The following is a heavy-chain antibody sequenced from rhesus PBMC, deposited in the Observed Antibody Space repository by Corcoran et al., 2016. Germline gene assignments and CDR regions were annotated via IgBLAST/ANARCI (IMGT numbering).Heavy chain of an antibody. CDR1: GGSISDSYR. CDR2: IYGSSTTP. CDR3: ARSGGYSGSWDYFDY. D-gene: IGHD6-25*01. V-gene: IGHV4S10*01. Sequence: QVQLQESGPGVVKPSETLSLTCAVSGGSISDSYRWSWIRQPPGKGLEWIGYIYGSSTTPNYNPSLKSRVTISKDTSKNQFSLKLSSVTAADTAVYYCARSGGYSGSWDYFDYWGQGVLVTVSS. J-gene: IGHJ4*01.